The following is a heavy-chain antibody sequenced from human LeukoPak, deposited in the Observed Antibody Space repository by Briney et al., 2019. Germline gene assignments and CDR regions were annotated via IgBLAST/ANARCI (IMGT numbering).Heavy chain of an antibody. V-gene: IGHV4-31*03. J-gene: IGHJ4*02. Sequence: PSQTLSLTCTVSGTSISSGAYSWSWVRQHPGKDLEWIAYIYYSGNTYYNPSLKRRVTISVDTSKNQFSLKLSSVTAADTAVYYCARTITIFGALGYFDYWGQGTLVTVSS. D-gene: IGHD3-3*01. CDR3: ARTITIFGALGYFDY. CDR1: GTSISSGAYS. CDR2: IYYSGNT.